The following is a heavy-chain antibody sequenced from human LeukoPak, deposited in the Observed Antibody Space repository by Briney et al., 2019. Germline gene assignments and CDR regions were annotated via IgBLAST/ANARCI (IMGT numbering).Heavy chain of an antibody. Sequence: PGRSLRLSCAASGFTYSNYAMHWLPQAPGKGLEWVAVISYDGSNKDYADSVKGRFTISRDNSKNTLYLQMNSLRAEDTAVYYCARSSSGWYYYWGQGIMVTVSS. V-gene: IGHV3-30-3*01. J-gene: IGHJ4*02. D-gene: IGHD6-19*01. CDR2: ISYDGSNK. CDR3: ARSSSGWYYY. CDR1: GFTYSNYA.